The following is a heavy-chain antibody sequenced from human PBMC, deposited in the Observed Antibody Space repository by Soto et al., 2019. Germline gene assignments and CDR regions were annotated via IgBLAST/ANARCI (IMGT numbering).Heavy chain of an antibody. J-gene: IGHJ4*02. CDR2: IRQDGGEK. D-gene: IGHD2-15*01. CDR1: GFTFGSFW. CDR3: ARPRGHCDRGSCFPPDS. Sequence: LRLSFVGSGFTFGSFWMRWVRQAPGKGLEWVAGIRQDGGEKYYGDSVKGRFTISRDNAKNSLYLEMNSLRDEDTAVYYCARPRGHCDRGSCFPPDSWGQGALVTFSS. V-gene: IGHV3-7*01.